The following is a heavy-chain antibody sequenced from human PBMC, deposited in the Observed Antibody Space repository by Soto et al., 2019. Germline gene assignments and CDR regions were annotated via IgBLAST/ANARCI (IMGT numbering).Heavy chain of an antibody. V-gene: IGHV3-23*01. CDR3: AKPIAAAGTDFYYFDY. CDR1: GFTFSSYA. J-gene: IGHJ4*02. Sequence: PGGSLRLSCAASGFTFSSYAMSWVRQAPGKGLEWVSAISGSGGSTYYADSVKGRFTISRDNSKNTLYLQMNSLRAEDTAVYYCAKPIAAAGTDFYYFDYWGQGTLVTVSS. CDR2: ISGSGGST. D-gene: IGHD6-13*01.